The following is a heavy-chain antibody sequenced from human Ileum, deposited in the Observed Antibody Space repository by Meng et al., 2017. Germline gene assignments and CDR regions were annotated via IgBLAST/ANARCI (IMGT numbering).Heavy chain of an antibody. V-gene: IGHV3-9*01. Sequence: SLKISCAASGFTFDDYAIHWVRQAPGKGLEWVSGISWNGRSTDYADSVKGRFTTSRDNAKNSLYLHMNSLRAEDTALYYCVKVWESTVTLRSSFDYWGQGTLVTVSS. CDR2: ISWNGRST. CDR1: GFTFDDYA. J-gene: IGHJ4*02. CDR3: VKVWESTVTLRSSFDY. D-gene: IGHD4-17*01.